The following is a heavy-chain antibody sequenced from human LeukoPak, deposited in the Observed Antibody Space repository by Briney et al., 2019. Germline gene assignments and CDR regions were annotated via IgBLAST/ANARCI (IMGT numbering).Heavy chain of an antibody. CDR3: ARVEKISGYDYGFDP. Sequence: SVKVSCKASGGTFSSYAISWVRQAPGQGLEWMGGIMPIFGTADYAQKFQGRVTITADESTSTAYMELSSLRSEDTAMYYCARVEKISGYDYGFDPWGQGTLVTVSS. D-gene: IGHD5-12*01. CDR2: IMPIFGTA. V-gene: IGHV1-69*13. CDR1: GGTFSSYA. J-gene: IGHJ5*02.